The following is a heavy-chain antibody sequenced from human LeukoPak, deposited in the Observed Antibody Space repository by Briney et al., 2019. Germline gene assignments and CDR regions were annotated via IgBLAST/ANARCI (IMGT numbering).Heavy chain of an antibody. J-gene: IGHJ3*02. CDR1: GGSISSSSYY. D-gene: IGHD3-16*01. V-gene: IGHV4-61*05. CDR2: IYYSGST. Sequence: SETLSLTCTVSGGSISSSSYYWGWIRQPPGKGLEWIGYIYYSGSTNYNPSLKSRVTISVDTSKNQFSLKLSSVTAADTAVYYCASWGVVSLSSYAFDIWGQGTMVTASS. CDR3: ASWGVVSLSSYAFDI.